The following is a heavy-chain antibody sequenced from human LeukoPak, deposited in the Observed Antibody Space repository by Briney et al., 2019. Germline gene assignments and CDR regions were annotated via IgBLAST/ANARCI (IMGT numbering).Heavy chain of an antibody. CDR3: ARDWYYYDSSGYWGDY. Sequence: GGSLRLSCAASGFTFSSYEMNWVRQAPGKGLEWVSYISSRGTTIFYADSVKGRFTISRDNAKNSLYLQMNSLRAEDAAVYYCARDWYYYDSSGYWGDYWGQGTLVTVS. CDR2: ISSRGTTI. CDR1: GFTFSSYE. V-gene: IGHV3-48*03. J-gene: IGHJ4*02. D-gene: IGHD3-22*01.